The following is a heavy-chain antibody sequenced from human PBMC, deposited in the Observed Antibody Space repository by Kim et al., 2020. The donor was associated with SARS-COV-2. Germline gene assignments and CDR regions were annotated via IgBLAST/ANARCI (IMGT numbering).Heavy chain of an antibody. J-gene: IGHJ6*02. CDR1: GGTFSSYA. CDR2: IIPIFGTA. V-gene: IGHV1-69*13. Sequence: SVKVSCKASGGTFSSYAISWVRQAPGQGLEWMGGIIPIFGTANYAQKFQGRVTITADESTSTAYMELSSLRSEDTAVYYCARGRGYDQGWYYGMDVWGQGTTVTVSS. D-gene: IGHD5-12*01. CDR3: ARGRGYDQGWYYGMDV.